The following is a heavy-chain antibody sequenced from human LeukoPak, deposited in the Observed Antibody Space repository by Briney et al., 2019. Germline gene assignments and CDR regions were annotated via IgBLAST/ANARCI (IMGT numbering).Heavy chain of an antibody. Sequence: SETLSLTCTVSGGSISSHYWSWIRQPPGKGLEWIGYIYYSGSTNYNPSLKSRVTISVDTSKNQFSLKLSPVTAADTAVYYCARAGSGDAFDIWGQGTMVTVSS. CDR1: GGSISSHY. V-gene: IGHV4-59*11. CDR3: ARAGSGDAFDI. J-gene: IGHJ3*02. D-gene: IGHD3-3*01. CDR2: IYYSGST.